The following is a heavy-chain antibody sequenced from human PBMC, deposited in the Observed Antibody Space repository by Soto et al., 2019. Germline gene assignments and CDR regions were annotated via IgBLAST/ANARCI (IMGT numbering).Heavy chain of an antibody. J-gene: IGHJ4*02. V-gene: IGHV1-2*04. CDR1: GYTFTGYY. D-gene: IGHD6-6*01. CDR3: ARASEYSSNANSDY. Sequence: GASVKVSCKASGYTFTGYYMHWVRQAPGQGLEWMGWINPNSGGTNYAQKFQGWVTMTRDTSISTAYMELSRLRSDDTAVYYCARASEYSSNANSDYWGQGTLVTVSS. CDR2: INPNSGGT.